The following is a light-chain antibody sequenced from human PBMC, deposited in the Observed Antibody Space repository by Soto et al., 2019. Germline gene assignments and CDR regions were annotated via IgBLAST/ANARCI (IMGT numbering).Light chain of an antibody. V-gene: IGLV1-51*01. J-gene: IGLJ1*01. CDR1: SSNLAYNS. CDR2: DDN. CDR3: GAWDDSLNVYV. Sequence: QAVVTQPPSVSAAPGQDVTISCSGSSSNLAYNSLSWYQQLPGTAPKLLIYDDNKRPSGIPARFSGSKSGTSATLGITGLETGDEADYYCGAWDDSLNVYVFGSGTKVTV.